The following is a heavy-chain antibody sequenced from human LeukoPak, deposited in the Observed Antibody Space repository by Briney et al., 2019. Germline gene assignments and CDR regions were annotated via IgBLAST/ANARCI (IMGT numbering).Heavy chain of an antibody. V-gene: IGHV1-2*02. Sequence: ASVKVSCKASGYTFTGYYIHWVRQAPGQGLEWMGWINPNINGTNYAQKFQGRVTMTGDRSISTAYMELSRLRSDDTAVYYCARDPSSSGWLDYWGQGTLVTVSS. J-gene: IGHJ4*02. CDR1: GYTFTGYY. CDR3: ARDPSSSGWLDY. CDR2: INPNINGT. D-gene: IGHD6-19*01.